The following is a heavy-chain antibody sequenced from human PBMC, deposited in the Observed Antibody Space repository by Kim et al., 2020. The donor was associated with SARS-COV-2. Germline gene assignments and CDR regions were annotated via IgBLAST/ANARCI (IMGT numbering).Heavy chain of an antibody. V-gene: IGHV1-24*01. Sequence: IYALKFRGRVTMTEDTSTDTAYMELISLSSEDTAVYYCATESRIDPYFFDCWGQGTLVTVSS. J-gene: IGHJ4*02. CDR3: ATESRIDPYFFDC. D-gene: IGHD2-15*01.